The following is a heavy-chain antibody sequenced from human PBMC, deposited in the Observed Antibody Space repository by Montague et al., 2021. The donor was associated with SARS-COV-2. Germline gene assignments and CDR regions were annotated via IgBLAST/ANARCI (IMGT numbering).Heavy chain of an antibody. V-gene: IGHV4-39*01. CDR3: ARQCPSYCATNKCYPYYFDG. D-gene: IGHD2-8*01. Sequence: SETLSLTCTVSGGSISSADYYWGWIRQSPGKGLEWIGSIYYTGRTYYNPSLRSRVTFSMDTSKNHFSLSLSSVTVADTAVYFCARQCPSYCATNKCYPYYFDGWGQGAPVTVSS. J-gene: IGHJ4*02. CDR1: GGSISSADYY. CDR2: IYYTGRT.